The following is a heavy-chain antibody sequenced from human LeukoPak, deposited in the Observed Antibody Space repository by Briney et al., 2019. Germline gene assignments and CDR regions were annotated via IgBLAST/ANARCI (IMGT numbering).Heavy chain of an antibody. V-gene: IGHV3-33*06. CDR3: AKGGYYDSSGLADY. CDR2: IWYDGSNK. Sequence: GGSLRLSCAASGFTFSSYGMHRVRQAPGKGLEWVAVIWYDGSNKYYADSVKGRFTISRDNSKNTLYLQMNSLRAEDTAVYYCAKGGYYDSSGLADYWGQGTLVTVSS. D-gene: IGHD3-22*01. J-gene: IGHJ4*02. CDR1: GFTFSSYG.